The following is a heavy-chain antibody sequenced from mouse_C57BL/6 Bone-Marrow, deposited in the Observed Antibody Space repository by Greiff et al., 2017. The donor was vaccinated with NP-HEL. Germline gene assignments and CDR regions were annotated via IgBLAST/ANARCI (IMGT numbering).Heavy chain of an antibody. CDR2: ISSGSSTI. V-gene: IGHV5-17*01. J-gene: IGHJ3*01. CDR1: GFTFSDYG. CDR3: ARRAYYGNYSFAY. D-gene: IGHD2-10*01. Sequence: EVQVVESGGGLVKPGGSLKLSCAASGFTFSDYGMHWVRQAPEKGLEWVAYISSGSSTIYYADTVKGRFTISRDNAKNTLFLQMTSLRSEDTAMYYCARRAYYGNYSFAYWGQGTLVTVSA.